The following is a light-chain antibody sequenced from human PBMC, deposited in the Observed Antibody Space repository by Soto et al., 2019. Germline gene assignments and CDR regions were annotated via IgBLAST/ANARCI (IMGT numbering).Light chain of an antibody. CDR3: QPRSNWIFT. V-gene: IGKV3-11*01. CDR1: QSVGNY. CDR2: DAS. J-gene: IGKJ3*01. Sequence: EVVLTQSPATLSLSPGEGATLSCTASQSVGNYLAWYQQRPGQAPRLPIYDASSRATGIPARFSGSGSGTDFTLTITGLEPEALAVYYCQPRSNWIFTFGPGTIVDIK.